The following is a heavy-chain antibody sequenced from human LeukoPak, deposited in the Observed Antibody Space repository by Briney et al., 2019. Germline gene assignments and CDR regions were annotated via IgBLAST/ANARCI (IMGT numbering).Heavy chain of an antibody. CDR2: IYTSGST. J-gene: IGHJ4*02. D-gene: IGHD6-19*01. V-gene: IGHV4-61*02. CDR3: ATGIAVFDY. Sequence: SETLSLTCTVSGGSISSGSYYWSWIRQPAGKGLEWIGRIYTSGSTNYNPSLKSRVTISVDTSKNQFSLKLSSVTAADTAVYYCATGIAVFDYWGQGTLVTVSS. CDR1: GGSISSGSYY.